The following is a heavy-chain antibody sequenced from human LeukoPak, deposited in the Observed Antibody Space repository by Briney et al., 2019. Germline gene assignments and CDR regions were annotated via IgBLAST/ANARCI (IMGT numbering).Heavy chain of an antibody. Sequence: GGSLRLSCAASGFIFSNYAMSWVRQAPGKGLEWVSALDGGDGSTHYADSVRGRFTISRDNFKNTLYLQLNSLRVEDTAVYYCAKLYCSSTSCSYDYWGQGTLVTVSS. CDR3: AKLYCSSTSCSYDY. CDR1: GFIFSNYA. D-gene: IGHD2-2*01. J-gene: IGHJ4*02. CDR2: LDGGDGST. V-gene: IGHV3-23*01.